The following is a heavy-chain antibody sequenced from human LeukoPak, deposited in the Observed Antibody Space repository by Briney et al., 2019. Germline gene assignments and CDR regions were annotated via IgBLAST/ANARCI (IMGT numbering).Heavy chain of an antibody. CDR3: AKDLWYQPLMGY. D-gene: IGHD2-2*01. J-gene: IGHJ4*02. V-gene: IGHV3-30*02. CDR1: GFTFSSYG. CDR2: IRYAGSNK. Sequence: GGSLRLSCAASGFTFSSYGMHWVRQAPGKGLAWVAFIRYAGSNKYYADSVKGRFTISRDNSKNTLYLQMNSLRAEDTAVYYCAKDLWYQPLMGYWGQGTLVTVSS.